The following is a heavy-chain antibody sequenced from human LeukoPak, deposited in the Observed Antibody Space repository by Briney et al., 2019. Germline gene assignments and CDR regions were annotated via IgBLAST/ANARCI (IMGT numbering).Heavy chain of an antibody. V-gene: IGHV2-70*11. Sequence: SGPALVKPTQTLTLTCTFSGFSLSTSGMCVSWIRQPPGKALEWLARIDWDDDKYYSTSLKTRLTISKDTSKNQVVLTMTNMDPADTATYYCARINWGFRTPQYYFDYWGQGTLVTVSS. CDR1: GFSLSTSGMC. J-gene: IGHJ4*02. D-gene: IGHD7-27*01. CDR2: IDWDDDK. CDR3: ARINWGFRTPQYYFDY.